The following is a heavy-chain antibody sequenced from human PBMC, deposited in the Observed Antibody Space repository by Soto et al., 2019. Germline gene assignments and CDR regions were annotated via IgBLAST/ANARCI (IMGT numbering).Heavy chain of an antibody. J-gene: IGHJ6*02. CDR1: GDSISSGYY. CDR2: GHHSGTT. CDR3: AREELLYYYYYGMDV. V-gene: IGHV4-38-2*02. Sequence: SETLSLTCAVSGDSISSGYYWAWTRRPPGKALEWIGSGHHSGTTYYNPSLKNRVTISVDTSRNQLSLKLTSVTAADSAVYYCAREELLYYYYYGMDVWGQGTTVTVSS. D-gene: IGHD1-7*01.